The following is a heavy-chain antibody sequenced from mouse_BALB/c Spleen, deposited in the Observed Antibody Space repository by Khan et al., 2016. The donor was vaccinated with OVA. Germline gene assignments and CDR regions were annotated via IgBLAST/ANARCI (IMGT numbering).Heavy chain of an antibody. V-gene: IGHV5-15*02. J-gene: IGHJ3*01. D-gene: IGHD1-2*01. CDR1: GFTFRDYG. CDR3: ARGGGTAPVAY. Sequence: EVELVESGGGLVQPGGSRKLSCAASGFTFRDYGMAWVRQAPGKGPEWVAFISDLAYTIYYADTVTGRFTISRENAKDTLYLEMRSLRSEDTAMYYCARGGGTAPVAYWGLGTLVTVSA. CDR2: ISDLAYTI.